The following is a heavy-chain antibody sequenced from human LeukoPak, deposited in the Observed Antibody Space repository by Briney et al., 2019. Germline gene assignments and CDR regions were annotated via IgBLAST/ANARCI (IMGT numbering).Heavy chain of an antibody. Sequence: GASVKVSCKASGYTFTGYYMHWVRQATGQGLEWMGWINPNSGGTNYAQKFQGRVTMTRDTSISTAYMEPSRLRSDDTAVYYCARDSPRTADYWGQGTLVTVSS. CDR3: ARDSPRTADY. V-gene: IGHV1-2*02. CDR2: INPNSGGT. J-gene: IGHJ4*02. CDR1: GYTFTGYY.